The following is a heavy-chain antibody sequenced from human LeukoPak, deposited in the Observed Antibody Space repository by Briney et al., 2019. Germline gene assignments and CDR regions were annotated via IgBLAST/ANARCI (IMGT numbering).Heavy chain of an antibody. J-gene: IGHJ4*02. CDR2: INTNTGNP. CDR1: GYTFTSYA. D-gene: IGHD2-21*02. CDR3: ARDWGQSLAYCGGDCYSPFDY. Sequence: ASVKVSCKASGYTFTSYAMNWVRQAPGQGLEWMGWINTNTGNPTYAQGFTGRFVFSLDTSISTAYLQISSLKAEDTAVYYCARDWGQSLAYCGGDCYSPFDYWGQGTLVTVSS. V-gene: IGHV7-4-1*02.